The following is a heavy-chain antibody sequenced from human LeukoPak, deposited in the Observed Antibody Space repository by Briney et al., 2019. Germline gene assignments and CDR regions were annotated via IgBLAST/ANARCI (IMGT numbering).Heavy chain of an antibody. Sequence: GASVEVSCKASGGTFSSYAISWVRQAPGQGLEWMGGIIPIFGTANYAQKFQGRVTITADESTSTAYMELSSLRSEDTAVYYCAREYCSSTSCYGFDPRGQGTLVTVSS. J-gene: IGHJ5*02. V-gene: IGHV1-69*13. CDR1: GGTFSSYA. CDR2: IIPIFGTA. D-gene: IGHD2-2*01. CDR3: AREYCSSTSCYGFDP.